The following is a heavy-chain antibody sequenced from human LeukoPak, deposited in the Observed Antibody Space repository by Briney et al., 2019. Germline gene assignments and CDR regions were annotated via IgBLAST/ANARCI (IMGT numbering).Heavy chain of an antibody. CDR2: ISYDGSNK. J-gene: IGHJ4*02. CDR1: GFTFSSYA. Sequence: PGRSLRLSCAASGFTFSSYAMHWVRQAPGKGLEWVAVISYDGSNKYYADSVKGRFTISRDNSKNTLYLQMNSLRAEDTAVYYCARGGCSSTSCYPFCPDYWGQGTLVTVSS. CDR3: ARGGCSSTSCYPFCPDY. V-gene: IGHV3-30-3*01. D-gene: IGHD2-2*01.